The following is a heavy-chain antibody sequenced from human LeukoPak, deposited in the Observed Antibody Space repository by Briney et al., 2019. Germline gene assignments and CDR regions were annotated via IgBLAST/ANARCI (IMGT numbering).Heavy chain of an antibody. V-gene: IGHV4-34*01. D-gene: IGHD3-10*01. CDR1: GGSFSGYY. J-gene: IGHJ4*02. CDR3: ASHLITMVRGVIGY. Sequence: PSETLSLTCAVYGGSFSGYYWSWIRQPPGKGLEWIGEINHSGSTNYNPSLKSRVTISVDTSKNQFSLKLSSVTAADTAVCYCASHLITMVRGVIGYWGQGTLVTVSS. CDR2: INHSGST.